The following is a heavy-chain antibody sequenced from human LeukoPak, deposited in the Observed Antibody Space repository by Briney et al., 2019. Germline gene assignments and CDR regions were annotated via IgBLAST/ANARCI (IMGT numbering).Heavy chain of an antibody. CDR2: IYYSGST. CDR3: ARDLAGANWFDP. D-gene: IGHD7-27*01. V-gene: IGHV4-59*01. J-gene: IGHJ5*02. Sequence: PSETLSLTCTVSGGSISSYYWSWIRQPPGKGLEWIGYIYYSGSTNYNPSLKGRVTISVDTSKNQFSLKLSSVTAADTAVYYCARDLAGANWFDPWGQGTLVTVSS. CDR1: GGSISSYY.